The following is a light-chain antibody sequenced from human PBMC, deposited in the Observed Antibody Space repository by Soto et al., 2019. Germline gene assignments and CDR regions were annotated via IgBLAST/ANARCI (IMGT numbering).Light chain of an antibody. J-gene: IGKJ1*01. CDR2: GAS. V-gene: IGKV3-20*01. CDR1: QSVSSSY. CDR3: QQYGSSRT. Sequence: EIVLTQSPGTLSLSPGERATLSCRASQSVSSSYLASYHQKPGQAPRLLISGASSRATGIPDRFSGSGSGTSFTHTIGRLEPEDFAAYYCQQYGSSRTFGQGNKVYI.